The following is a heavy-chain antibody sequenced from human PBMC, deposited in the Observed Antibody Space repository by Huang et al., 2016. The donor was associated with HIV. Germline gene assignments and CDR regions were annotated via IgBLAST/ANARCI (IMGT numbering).Heavy chain of an antibody. Sequence: EVQLLESGGGLVQPGGSLRLSCAASIFTFCTSAMRWVRPAPGKGLEWVSGISGSGSSTYYADSVKGRFTISRDNSRNTLYLQMKSLRVEDTAIYYCAKGSERSLTGPKYQYYFDYWGQGTLVTVSS. D-gene: IGHD3-3*01. J-gene: IGHJ4*02. CDR1: IFTFCTSA. CDR2: ISGSGSST. CDR3: AKGSERSLTGPKYQYYFDY. V-gene: IGHV3-23*01.